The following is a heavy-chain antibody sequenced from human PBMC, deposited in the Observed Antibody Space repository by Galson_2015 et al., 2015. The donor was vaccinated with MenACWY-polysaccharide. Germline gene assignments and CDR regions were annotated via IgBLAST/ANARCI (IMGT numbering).Heavy chain of an antibody. CDR3: ARVEKYSGSFYILY. Sequence: SENLSLTCAVSDYSIRSGYFWGCIRQPPGKGLEWIASIFHSGTTYYNPSLKSRVTISVDTSENQFSLKLSSVTAADTAVYYCARVEKYSGSFYILYWGQGTLVTVSS. CDR1: DYSIRSGYF. J-gene: IGHJ4*02. CDR2: IFHSGTT. D-gene: IGHD1-26*01. V-gene: IGHV4-38-2*01.